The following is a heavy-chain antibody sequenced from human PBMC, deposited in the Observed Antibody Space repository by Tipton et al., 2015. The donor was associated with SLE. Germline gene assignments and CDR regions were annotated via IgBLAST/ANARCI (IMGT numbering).Heavy chain of an antibody. CDR3: ARDRAVAGVNWFDP. CDR1: GFTFSSYA. V-gene: IGHV3-30*04. J-gene: IGHJ5*02. Sequence: SLRLSCAASGFTFSSYAMHWVRQAPGKGLEWVAVISYDGSNKYYADSVKGRFTISRDNSKNTLYLQMNSLRAEDTAVYYCARDRAVAGVNWFDPWGQGTLVTVSS. CDR2: ISYDGSNK. D-gene: IGHD6-19*01.